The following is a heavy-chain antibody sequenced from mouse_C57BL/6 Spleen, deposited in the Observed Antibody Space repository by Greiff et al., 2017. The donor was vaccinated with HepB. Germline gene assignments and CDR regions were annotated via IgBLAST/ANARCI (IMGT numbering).Heavy chain of an antibody. CDR1: GFTFSDYY. V-gene: IGHV5-12*01. CDR2: ISNGGGST. D-gene: IGHD1-1*01. Sequence: DVKLQESGGGLVQPGGSLKLSCAASGFTFSDYYMYWVRQTPEKRLEWVAYISNGGGSTYYPDTVKGRFTISRDNAKNTLYLQMSRLTSEDTAMYYCARQAYYGSSPYYFDYWGQGTTLTVSS. J-gene: IGHJ2*01. CDR3: ARQAYYGSSPYYFDY.